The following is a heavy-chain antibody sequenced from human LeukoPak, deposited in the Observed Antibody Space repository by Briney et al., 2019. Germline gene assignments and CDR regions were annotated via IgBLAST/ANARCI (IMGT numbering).Heavy chain of an antibody. CDR3: ARGVVAATGFDY. CDR2: INHSGST. V-gene: IGHV4-34*01. CDR1: RGSINSYY. D-gene: IGHD2-15*01. Sequence: NPSETLSLTCTVSRGSINSYYWSWIRQPPGKGLEWIGEINHSGSTNYNPSLKSRVTISVDTSKNQFSLKLSSVTAADTAVYYCARGVVAATGFDYWGQGTLVTVSS. J-gene: IGHJ4*02.